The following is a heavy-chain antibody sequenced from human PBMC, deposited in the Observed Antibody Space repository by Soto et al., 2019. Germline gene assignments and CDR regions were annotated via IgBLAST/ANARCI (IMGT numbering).Heavy chain of an antibody. CDR3: ASNEVEMATITTLHYYYYGMDV. J-gene: IGHJ6*02. D-gene: IGHD5-12*01. V-gene: IGHV1-69*13. CDR2: IIPIFGTA. CDR1: GGTFSSYA. Sequence: SVKVSCKASGGTFSSYAISWVRQAPGQGLEWMGGIIPIFGTANYAQKFQGRVTITADESTSTAYMELSSLRSEDTAVYYCASNEVEMATITTLHYYYYGMDVWGQGTTVTVSS.